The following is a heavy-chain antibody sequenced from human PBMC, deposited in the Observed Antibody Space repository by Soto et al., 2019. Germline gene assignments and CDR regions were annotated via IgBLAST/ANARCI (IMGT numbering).Heavy chain of an antibody. J-gene: IGHJ6*02. V-gene: IGHV3-11*01. CDR3: ARDYSSGWYGHYYYGMDV. Sequence: PEGSLRLSCAASGFTFSDYYMSWIRQAPGKGLEWVSYISSSGSTIYYADSVKGRFTISRDNAKNSLYLQMNSLRAEDTAVYYCARDYSSGWYGHYYYGMDVWGQGTTVTVSS. D-gene: IGHD6-19*01. CDR2: ISSSGSTI. CDR1: GFTFSDYY.